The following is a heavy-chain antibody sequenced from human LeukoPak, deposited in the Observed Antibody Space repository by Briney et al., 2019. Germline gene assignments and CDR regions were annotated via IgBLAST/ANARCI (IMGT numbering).Heavy chain of an antibody. CDR3: ARDSVYYDSSGYRHFDY. D-gene: IGHD3-22*01. V-gene: IGHV4-31*03. CDR2: IYYSGST. J-gene: IGHJ4*02. Sequence: SETLSLTCTVSGGSISSGGYYWSWIRQHPGKGPEWIGYIYYSGSTYYNPSLKSRVTISVDTSKNQFSLKLSSVTAADTAVYYCARDSVYYDSSGYRHFDYWGQGTLVTVSS. CDR1: GGSISSGGYY.